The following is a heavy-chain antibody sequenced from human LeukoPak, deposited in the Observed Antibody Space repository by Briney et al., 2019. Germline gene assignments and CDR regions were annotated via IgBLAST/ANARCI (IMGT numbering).Heavy chain of an antibody. V-gene: IGHV3-53*01. Sequence: QPGGSLRLSCAAAGFTVSSNYMSWGRQAPGKGLEGVSFIYSGGSTYYADSVKGRFTISRDNSKNTLYLKMNSLRAEDTAVYYCATGPDIVVVPAAADYWGQGTLVTVSS. D-gene: IGHD2-2*01. CDR2: IYSGGST. CDR3: ATGPDIVVVPAAADY. J-gene: IGHJ4*02. CDR1: GFTVSSNY.